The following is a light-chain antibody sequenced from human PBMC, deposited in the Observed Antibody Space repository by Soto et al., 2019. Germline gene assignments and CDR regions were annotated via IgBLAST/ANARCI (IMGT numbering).Light chain of an antibody. CDR2: GAS. V-gene: IGKV3-20*01. Sequence: VLTQSPATLSLSPGERATLSWRASQTVTSNYLAWYQQKPGKPPRLLIYGASSRDTGIPDRFSGTVSGTDFTLTISRLEPEDFAVYYCQQYGSSPITFGQGTRLEI. CDR1: QTVTSNY. CDR3: QQYGSSPIT. J-gene: IGKJ5*01.